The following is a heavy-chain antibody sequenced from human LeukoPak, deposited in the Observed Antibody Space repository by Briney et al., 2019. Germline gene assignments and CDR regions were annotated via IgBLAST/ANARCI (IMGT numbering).Heavy chain of an antibody. Sequence: GSLRLPCAASGFTFSDYYMSWIRQAPGKGLEWVSCMSSSGSTIYYADSVKGRFTVSRDNAKNSLYLQLNSLRAEDTAVYHCARERSIFTGWGQGTLVTVSS. CDR3: ARERSIFTG. V-gene: IGHV3-11*01. J-gene: IGHJ4*02. CDR2: MSSSGSTI. D-gene: IGHD3-3*01. CDR1: GFTFSDYY.